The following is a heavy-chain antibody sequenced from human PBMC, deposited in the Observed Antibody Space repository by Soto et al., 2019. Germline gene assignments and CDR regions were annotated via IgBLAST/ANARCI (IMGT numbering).Heavy chain of an antibody. D-gene: IGHD2-21*02. CDR3: ARDGVLSGGDTLFDY. CDR2: ARNKANSYIT. J-gene: IGHJ4*02. Sequence: EVQLVESGGGLVQPGGSLRLSCAASGFTFSDHYMDWVRQAPGKGLEWVGRARNKANSYITEYAASVKGRFTISRDDSKNSLYLQMNSLKTEDTAVYYCARDGVLSGGDTLFDYWGQGILVTVSS. V-gene: IGHV3-72*01. CDR1: GFTFSDHY.